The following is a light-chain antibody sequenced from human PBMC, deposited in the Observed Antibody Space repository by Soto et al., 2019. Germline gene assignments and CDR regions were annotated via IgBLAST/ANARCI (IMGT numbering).Light chain of an antibody. CDR1: SSNIGAGYD. Sequence: QSVLTQPPSVSGAPGQRVTISCTGSSSNIGAGYDVHWYQQLPGTAPKLLIYGNSNRPSGVPDRFSGSKSGTSASLAITGFQAEDAADYYSQSHDSSLTLYLVFGGGTKLTVL. J-gene: IGLJ2*01. V-gene: IGLV1-40*01. CDR3: QSHDSSLTLYLV. CDR2: GNS.